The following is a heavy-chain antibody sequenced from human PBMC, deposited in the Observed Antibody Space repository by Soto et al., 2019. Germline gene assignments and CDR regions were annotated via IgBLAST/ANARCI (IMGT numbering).Heavy chain of an antibody. V-gene: IGHV4-34*01. CDR2: ITHGGST. CDR3: ARARFDSWSHIYYGLDV. D-gene: IGHD3-3*01. Sequence: PXETLCLTCGVDGWSFSAYSWTWLRQSPGKGLDWIGEITHGGSTDYNPALKSRLVMSVDTSKNQFSLRVTSVTAADAAVYFCARARFDSWSHIYYGLDVWGQGTTVTVSS. J-gene: IGHJ6*02. CDR1: GWSFSAYS.